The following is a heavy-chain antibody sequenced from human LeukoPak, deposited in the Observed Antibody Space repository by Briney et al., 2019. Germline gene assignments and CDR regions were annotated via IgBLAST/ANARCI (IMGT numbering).Heavy chain of an antibody. V-gene: IGHV4-30-2*01. D-gene: IGHD3-10*01. Sequence: SETLSLTCDVSGGSISRGGYSWSWIRQPPGKGLEWIGYIYHIGTTYYTPSLKSRVTISVDKAKNQFSLKLSSVTAADTAVYYCARVNYYGSGSYYNGPFDYWGQGTLVTVSS. CDR3: ARVNYYGSGSYYNGPFDY. CDR2: IYHIGTT. CDR1: GGSISRGGYS. J-gene: IGHJ4*02.